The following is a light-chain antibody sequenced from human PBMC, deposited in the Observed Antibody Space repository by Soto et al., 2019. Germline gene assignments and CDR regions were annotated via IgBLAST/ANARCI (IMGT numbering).Light chain of an antibody. J-gene: IGKJ1*01. CDR1: QSISIW. CDR3: QHYSDYSWT. CDR2: GTS. V-gene: IGKV1-5*03. Sequence: DIHMTQSPSTLSASVGDRVTITCRASQSISIWLAWYQQKPGRAPNLLIYGTSRLESGVPSRFSGSGSGTEFTLTISSLQPDDFETYYCQHYSDYSWTFGQGTKEEIK.